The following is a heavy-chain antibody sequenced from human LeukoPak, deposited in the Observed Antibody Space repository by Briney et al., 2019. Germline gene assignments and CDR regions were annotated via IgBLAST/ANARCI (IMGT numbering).Heavy chain of an antibody. J-gene: IGHJ5*02. V-gene: IGHV4-34*01. CDR2: ANKSGAT. CDR1: IDSFSNYH. D-gene: IGHD1-26*01. CDR3: ARGQGATVPQVGKNWFDP. Sequence: PSESLSLTCVVYIDSFSNYHWNWIRHPPAKWMEWIGAANKSGATNISPSLRSRVILSVDASKDQFSLKLISVTATDTAIYYCARGQGATVPQVGKNWFDPWGQGTRVTVSS.